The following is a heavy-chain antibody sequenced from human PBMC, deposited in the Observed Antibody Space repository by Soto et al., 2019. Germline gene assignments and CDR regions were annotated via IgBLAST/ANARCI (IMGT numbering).Heavy chain of an antibody. CDR1: GFTFSSYA. Sequence: QVQLVESGGGVVQPGRSLRLSCAASGFTFSSYAMHWVRQAPGKGLEWVAVIAYDGRNKYYADSVKGRFTISRDNSKNTLYLQMNSLRIEDTAVYYCARELERGSDYWGQGTLVTVSS. V-gene: IGHV3-30*04. CDR3: ARELERGSDY. CDR2: IAYDGRNK. D-gene: IGHD1-1*01. J-gene: IGHJ4*02.